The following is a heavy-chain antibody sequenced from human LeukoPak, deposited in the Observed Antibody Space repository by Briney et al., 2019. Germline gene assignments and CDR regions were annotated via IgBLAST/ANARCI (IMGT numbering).Heavy chain of an antibody. CDR3: ARNPGLWWGDFDY. CDR2: IYYSGST. Sequence: SETLSLTCTVSGGSISSGGYYWSWLRQPPGKGLEWIGYIYYSGSTYYNPSLKSRVTISVDTSKNQFSLKLSSVTAADTAVYYCARNPGLWWGDFDYWGQGTLVTVSS. J-gene: IGHJ4*02. V-gene: IGHV4-30-4*01. D-gene: IGHD2-21*01. CDR1: GGSISSGGYY.